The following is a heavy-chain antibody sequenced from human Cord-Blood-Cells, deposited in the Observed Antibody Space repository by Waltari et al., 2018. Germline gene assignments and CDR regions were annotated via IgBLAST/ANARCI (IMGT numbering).Heavy chain of an antibody. CDR1: GGSFSGYY. J-gene: IGHJ5*02. Sequence: QVQLQQWGAGLLKPSETLSLTCAVYGGSFSGYYWSWIRQPPGTGLEWIGEVNHSRSTNDRQELKGRVTISVDTSKNQFSLKLGSVTAADTAVYYCARGFCSGGSCYKHNWFDPWGQGTLVTVSS. D-gene: IGHD2-15*01. CDR3: ARGFCSGGSCYKHNWFDP. V-gene: IGHV4-34*01. CDR2: VNHSRST.